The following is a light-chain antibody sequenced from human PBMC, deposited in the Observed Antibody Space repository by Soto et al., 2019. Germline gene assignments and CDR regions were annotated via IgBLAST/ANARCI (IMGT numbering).Light chain of an antibody. CDR1: SSDVGGYNY. CDR2: EVS. J-gene: IGLJ1*01. CDR3: SSYTSSSTLRV. V-gene: IGLV2-8*01. Sequence: QSALTQPPSASGSPGQSVTISCTGTSSDVGGYNYVSWYQQHPGKAPKLMIYEVSKRPSGVPDRFSGSKSGNTASLTVSGLQAEDEADYYCSSYTSSSTLRVFGTGTKVNVL.